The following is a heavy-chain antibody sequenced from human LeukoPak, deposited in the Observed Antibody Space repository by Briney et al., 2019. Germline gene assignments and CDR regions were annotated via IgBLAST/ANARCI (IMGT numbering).Heavy chain of an antibody. Sequence: SEXLSLTCAVYXXSFXGXXXXXXXXXXGXXXXWXGXXNHSGXTNYNPSLKSRVTISXDTSKNQFSLKLSSVTAADTAVXYCARAITFGGVIDNYFDYWGQGTLVTVSS. CDR2: XNHSGXT. CDR1: XXSFXGXX. V-gene: IGHV4-34*01. CDR3: ARAITFGGVIDNYFDY. J-gene: IGHJ4*02. D-gene: IGHD3-16*02.